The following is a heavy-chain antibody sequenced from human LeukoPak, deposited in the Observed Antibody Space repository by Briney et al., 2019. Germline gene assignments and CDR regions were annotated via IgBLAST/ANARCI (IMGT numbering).Heavy chain of an antibody. J-gene: IGHJ4*02. CDR1: GGTFSSYA. CDR3: ARARYSGYEGEFDY. Sequence: SSAKLCCKASGGTFSSYAIGWMRHPPGQGLEWKGGVILIFGTANYAQKFQGRVTITADESTSTAYMELSGLRSEDTAVYYCARARYSGYEGEFDYWGQGTLVTVSS. V-gene: IGHV1-69*13. D-gene: IGHD5-12*01. CDR2: VILIFGTA.